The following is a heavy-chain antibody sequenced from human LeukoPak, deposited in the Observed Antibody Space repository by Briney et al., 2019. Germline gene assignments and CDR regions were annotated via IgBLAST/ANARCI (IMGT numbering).Heavy chain of an antibody. CDR1: GFTVTNYH. V-gene: IGHV1-46*01. CDR3: ARAPAGTLDF. D-gene: IGHD6-13*01. Sequence: ASVKVSCTASGFTVTNYHMHWVRQAPGQGLEWVGLIKGTGDSPDYAQKFQGRVTVTCDTSTNTAYLELRSLNLEDTAVYYCARAPAGTLDFWGQGTLVTVS. CDR2: IKGTGDSP. J-gene: IGHJ4*02.